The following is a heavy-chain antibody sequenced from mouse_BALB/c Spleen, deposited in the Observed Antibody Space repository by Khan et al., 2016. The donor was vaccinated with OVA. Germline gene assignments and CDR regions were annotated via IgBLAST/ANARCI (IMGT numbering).Heavy chain of an antibody. Sequence: VQLQQSGAELVRPGVSVKISCKGSGSTFTDYAMHWVKQSHAKSLEWIGVISTSYGDADYSQKFKDKATLTADRSSSTASMELTSLTFEDSAISYCARGRKFAYWGQGSLVTVSA. CDR2: ISTSYGDA. CDR1: GSTFTDYA. V-gene: IGHV1S137*01. J-gene: IGHJ3*01. D-gene: IGHD1-1*01. CDR3: ARGRKFAY.